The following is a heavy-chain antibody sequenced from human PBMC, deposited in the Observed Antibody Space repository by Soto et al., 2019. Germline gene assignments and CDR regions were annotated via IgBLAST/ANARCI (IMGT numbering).Heavy chain of an antibody. V-gene: IGHV1-69*01. D-gene: IGHD2-2*02. Sequence: VKVSCKASGGTFSSYAISWVRQAPGQGLEWMGGIIPIFGTVIYAKKFQGRVTITADESTSTAYMELSSLRSEDTAVYYCARANFVGVVPAAIPVYYYYYGMDVWGQGTTVTVSS. J-gene: IGHJ6*02. CDR1: GGTFSSYA. CDR2: IIPIFGTV. CDR3: ARANFVGVVPAAIPVYYYYYGMDV.